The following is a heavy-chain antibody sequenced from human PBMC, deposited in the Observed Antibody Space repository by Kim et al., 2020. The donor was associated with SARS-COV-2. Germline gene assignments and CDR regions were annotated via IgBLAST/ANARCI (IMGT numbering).Heavy chain of an antibody. D-gene: IGHD6-13*01. CDR3: ARVYEQLAFGLDV. CDR1: GYTFAFYI. Sequence: ASVKVSCRTSGYTFAFYIITWVRQAPGQGLEWMGWINPYNGDTKFAQKLQGRLAMTTDTSTTTAYMELRNLRSDDTAMYYCARVYEQLAFGLDVWGRGTT. J-gene: IGHJ6*02. CDR2: INPYNGDT. V-gene: IGHV1-18*01.